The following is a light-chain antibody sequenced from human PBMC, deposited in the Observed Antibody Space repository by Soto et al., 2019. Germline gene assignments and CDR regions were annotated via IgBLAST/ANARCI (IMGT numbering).Light chain of an antibody. J-gene: IGLJ3*02. CDR2: GNN. CDR3: QSYDSSLSSWV. Sequence: QAVVTQPPSVSGAPGQKVTISCTGSSSNIGANYDVHWYQHLLGTAPKLLIYGNNNRPSGVPDRFSGSKSGTSASLAITGLQAEDEADYYCQSYDSSLSSWVFGGGTKLTVL. V-gene: IGLV1-40*01. CDR1: SSNIGANYD.